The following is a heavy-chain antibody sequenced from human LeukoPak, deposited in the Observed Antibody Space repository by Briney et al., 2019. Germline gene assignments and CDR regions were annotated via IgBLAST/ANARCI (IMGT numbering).Heavy chain of an antibody. CDR2: ISSSSSYI. CDR1: GFTFSDYY. V-gene: IGHV3-11*06. Sequence: NPGGSLRLSCAASGFTFSDYYMSWIRQAPGKGLEWVSSISSSSSYIYYADSVKGRFTISRDNAKNSLYLQMNSLRAEDTAVYYCASSRFLEGAYFGYWGQGTLVTVSS. D-gene: IGHD3-3*01. CDR3: ASSRFLEGAYFGY. J-gene: IGHJ4*02.